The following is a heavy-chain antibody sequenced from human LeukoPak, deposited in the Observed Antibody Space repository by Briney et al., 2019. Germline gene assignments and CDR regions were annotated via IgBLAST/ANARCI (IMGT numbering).Heavy chain of an antibody. CDR3: ARGPYSYDSSGAFDI. Sequence: SETLSLTCAVSGGSFSSSNWWSWVRQPPGKGLEWIGDIYHSGTTNYNPSLKSRVTISVDTSKNQFSLKLSSVTAADTAVYFCARGPYSYDSSGAFDIWGQGTMVTVSS. D-gene: IGHD3-22*01. V-gene: IGHV4-4*02. CDR2: IYHSGTT. CDR1: GGSFSSSNW. J-gene: IGHJ3*02.